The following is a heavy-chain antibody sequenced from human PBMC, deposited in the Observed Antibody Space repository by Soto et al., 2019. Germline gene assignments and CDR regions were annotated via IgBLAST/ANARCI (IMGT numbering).Heavy chain of an antibody. D-gene: IGHD6-19*01. J-gene: IGHJ4*02. V-gene: IGHV3-30*18. Sequence: GGSLRLSCAASGFTFSSYGMHWVRQAPGKGLEWVSVISYDGSNKYYADSVKGRFTISRDNSKNTLYLQMNSLRAEDTAVYYCAKDLFSLAVAGNSFDYWGQGTLVTVSS. CDR2: ISYDGSNK. CDR1: GFTFSSYG. CDR3: AKDLFSLAVAGNSFDY.